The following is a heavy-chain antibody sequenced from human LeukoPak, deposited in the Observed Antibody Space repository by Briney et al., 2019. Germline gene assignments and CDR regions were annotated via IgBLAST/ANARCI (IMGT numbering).Heavy chain of an antibody. V-gene: IGHV4-59*08. CDR2: IYYSGRT. Sequence: PSETLSLTCTVSGGSVGTYSWSWIRQPPGKGLEWIGYIYYSGRTNYSPSLKSRVTISVDTSKNQFSLKLSSVTAADTAVYYCARQGYRAAADYWGQGTLVTVSS. CDR3: ARQGYRAAADY. CDR1: GGSVGTYS. D-gene: IGHD6-13*01. J-gene: IGHJ4*02.